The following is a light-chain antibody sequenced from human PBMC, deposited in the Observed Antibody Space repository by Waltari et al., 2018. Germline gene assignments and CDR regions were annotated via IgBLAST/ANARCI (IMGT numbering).Light chain of an antibody. V-gene: IGKV3-15*01. J-gene: IGKJ4*01. Sequence: VMTQSPATLSVSPGERVTISCRASQSIHDNLAWYQHRPGQAPRLLIYSASTRAPGIPGRFVGGGSGTEFTLTIRSLQSEDSAVYYCQQYNVWPPLTFGGGTKVEIK. CDR1: QSIHDN. CDR3: QQYNVWPPLT. CDR2: SAS.